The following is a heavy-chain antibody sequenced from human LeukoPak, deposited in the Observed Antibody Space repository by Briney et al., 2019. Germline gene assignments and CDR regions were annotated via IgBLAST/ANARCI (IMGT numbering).Heavy chain of an antibody. CDR1: GYTLTELS. J-gene: IGHJ4*02. CDR2: FDPEDGET. CDR3: ATHHVQRYFDWQDY. V-gene: IGHV1-24*01. Sequence: ASVTVSCKVSGYTLTELSMHWVRQAPGKGLEWMGGFDPEDGETIYAQKFQGRVTMTEDTSTDTAYMELSSLRSEDTAVYYCATHHVQRYFDWQDYWGQGTLVTVSS. D-gene: IGHD3-9*01.